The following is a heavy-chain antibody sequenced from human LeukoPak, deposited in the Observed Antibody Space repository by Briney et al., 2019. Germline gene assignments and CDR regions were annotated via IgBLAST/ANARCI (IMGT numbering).Heavy chain of an antibody. CDR1: GFTFDDYA. V-gene: IGHV3-9*01. CDR3: AKDMADTASYGMDV. Sequence: GRSLRLSCAASGFTFDDYAMHWVRQAPGKGLEWVSGISWNSGSIGYADSVKGRFTISRDNAKNSLYLQMNSLRAEDTALYYCAKDMADTASYGMDVWGLGTTVTVSS. D-gene: IGHD5-18*01. CDR2: ISWNSGSI. J-gene: IGHJ6*02.